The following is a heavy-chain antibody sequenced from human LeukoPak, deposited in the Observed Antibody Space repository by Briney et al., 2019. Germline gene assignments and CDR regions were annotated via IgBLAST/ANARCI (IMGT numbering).Heavy chain of an antibody. CDR1: GFTFSSYA. J-gene: IGHJ4*02. V-gene: IGHV3-23*01. CDR3: AKKPGYSSGWYFDY. D-gene: IGHD6-19*01. CDR2: ISGSGGST. Sequence: GGSLRLSYAASGFTFSSYAMSWVRQASGKGLEWVSAISGSGGSTYYADSVKGRFTISRDNSKNTLYLQMNSLRAEDTAVYYCAKKPGYSSGWYFDYWGQGTLVTVSS.